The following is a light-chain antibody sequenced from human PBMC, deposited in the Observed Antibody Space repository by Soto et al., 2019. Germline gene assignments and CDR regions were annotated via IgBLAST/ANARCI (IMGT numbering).Light chain of an antibody. J-gene: IGKJ1*01. CDR3: QQYNNWPRT. CDR2: GAS. V-gene: IGKV3-15*01. Sequence: EIVMTQSPATLSVSPGERATLSCRASQSVTSNLAWYQQKPGQAPRLLMYGASTRATGIPARFSGSGSGTEFTLSISSLQSDDCAVYYWQQYNNWPRTFGQGTRVEIK. CDR1: QSVTSN.